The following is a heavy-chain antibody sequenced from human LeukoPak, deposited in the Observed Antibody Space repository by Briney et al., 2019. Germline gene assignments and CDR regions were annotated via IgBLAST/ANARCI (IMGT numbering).Heavy chain of an antibody. D-gene: IGHD1-26*01. CDR1: GFTFDDYA. Sequence: GGSLRLSCAASGFTFDDYAMHWVRQAPGKGLEWVSLISGDGGTTYYADSVKGRFTISRDNSKNSLYPQMNSLRTEDTAFYYCAKDSGARLDYWGQGTLVTVSS. V-gene: IGHV3-43*02. CDR3: AKDSGARLDY. J-gene: IGHJ4*02. CDR2: ISGDGGTT.